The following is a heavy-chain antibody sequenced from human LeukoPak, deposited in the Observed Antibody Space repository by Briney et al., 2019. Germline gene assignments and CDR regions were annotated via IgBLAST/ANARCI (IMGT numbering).Heavy chain of an antibody. V-gene: IGHV4-39*02. D-gene: IGHD6-6*01. J-gene: IGHJ4*02. CDR1: GGSISSSSYY. CDR3: ARDKQFVHFDS. Sequence: PSETLSLTCTVSGGSISSSSYYWVWIRQPPGRGLEWIGSLYYSGSTHYKPSLKSRVAIFVDTSKNQFSLRLSSVTAADAAVYYCARDKQFVHFDSWGQGTLVTVSS. CDR2: LYYSGST.